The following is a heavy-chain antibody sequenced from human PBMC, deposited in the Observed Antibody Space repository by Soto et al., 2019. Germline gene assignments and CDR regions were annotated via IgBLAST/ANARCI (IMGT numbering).Heavy chain of an antibody. CDR1: GFTFSSYA. CDR3: ARDRTYYDSSGYWLPYYYYYGMDV. Sequence: GGSLRLSCAASGFTFSSYAMHWVRQAPGKGLEYVSAISSNGGSTYYANSVKGRFTISRDNSKNTLYLQMGSLRAEDMAVYYCARDRTYYDSSGYWLPYYYYYGMDVWGQGTTVTVSS. V-gene: IGHV3-64*01. CDR2: ISSNGGST. D-gene: IGHD3-22*01. J-gene: IGHJ6*02.